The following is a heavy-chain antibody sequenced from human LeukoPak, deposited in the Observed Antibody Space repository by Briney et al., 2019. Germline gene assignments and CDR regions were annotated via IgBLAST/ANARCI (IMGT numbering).Heavy chain of an antibody. Sequence: SETLSLTCTVSGGSIISYYWSWIRQPPGKGLEWIGYIYYSGSTNYNPSLKSRVTISVDTSKNQFSLKLSSVTAADTAVYYCARLPIVVVPAAFDYWGQGTLVTVSS. V-gene: IGHV4-59*12. CDR2: IYYSGST. J-gene: IGHJ4*02. D-gene: IGHD2-2*01. CDR3: ARLPIVVVPAAFDY. CDR1: GGSIISYY.